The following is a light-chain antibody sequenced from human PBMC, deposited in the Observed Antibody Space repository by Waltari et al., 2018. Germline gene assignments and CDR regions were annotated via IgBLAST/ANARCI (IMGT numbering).Light chain of an antibody. Sequence: SYVLTQPPSVSVAPGKTARITCGGNNIGSKSVQWYQQKPGQAPVLVIYYDSDRPSGIPERFSGSNSGNTATLTISRVEAGDEADYYCQVWGSTTDPFCGGTKLTVL. CDR1: NIGSKS. CDR3: QVWGSTTDP. J-gene: IGLJ2*01. CDR2: YDS. V-gene: IGLV3-21*04.